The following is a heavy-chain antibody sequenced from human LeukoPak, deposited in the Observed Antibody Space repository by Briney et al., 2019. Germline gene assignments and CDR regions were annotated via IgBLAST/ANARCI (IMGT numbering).Heavy chain of an antibody. D-gene: IGHD3-10*01. J-gene: IGHJ6*02. Sequence: GGSPRLSCAASGFTFSSYWMHWVRQAPGKGLVWVSRINSDGSSTSYADSVKGRFTISRDNAKNTLYLQMNSLRAEDTAVYYCAKELRTRKDGSGSYYNYGMDVWGQGTTVTVSS. CDR2: INSDGSST. CDR1: GFTFSSYW. CDR3: AKELRTRKDGSGSYYNYGMDV. V-gene: IGHV3-74*01.